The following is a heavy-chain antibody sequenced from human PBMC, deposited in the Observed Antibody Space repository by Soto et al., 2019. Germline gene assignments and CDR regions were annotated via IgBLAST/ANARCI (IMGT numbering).Heavy chain of an antibody. CDR2: ISYDGSNK. D-gene: IGHD2-21*01. V-gene: IGHV3-30*03. J-gene: IGHJ4*02. CDR1: GFTFSSYG. CDR3: ATRYWALASYFDS. Sequence: GGSLRLSCAASGFTFSSYGMHWVRQAPGKGLEWVAVISYDGSNKYYADSVKGRFTISRDNSKNTLYLQMNSLRAEDTAVYYCATRYWALASYFDSWGQGTLVTVSS.